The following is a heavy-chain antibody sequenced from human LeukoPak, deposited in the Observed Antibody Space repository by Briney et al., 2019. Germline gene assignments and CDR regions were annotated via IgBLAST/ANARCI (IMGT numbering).Heavy chain of an antibody. CDR1: GYTFTNYW. V-gene: IGHV5-51*01. CDR3: AKLSTVMDPFDY. D-gene: IGHD4-17*01. J-gene: IGHJ4*02. CDR2: IYPGDSDT. Sequence: GESLKISCEASGYTFTNYWIAWVRQMPGKGLEWMGIIYPGDSDTRYSPSFQGQVTISADKYISTAYVQWSSLKASDTAMYYCAKLSTVMDPFDYWGQGTLVTVSS.